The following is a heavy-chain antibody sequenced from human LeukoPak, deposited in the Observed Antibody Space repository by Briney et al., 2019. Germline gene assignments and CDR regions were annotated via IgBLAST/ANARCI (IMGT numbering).Heavy chain of an antibody. Sequence: GGSLRLSCAASGFTFGSYAMGWVRPAPRKGLEWVSAISGGGDSTYYAGSVKGRFSIFRDNSENTLYLQMNSLRAEDTAVYYCVKVATWTYFDYWGQGTLVTVSS. CDR2: ISGGGDST. CDR1: GFTFGSYA. J-gene: IGHJ4*02. CDR3: VKVATWTYFDY. D-gene: IGHD3/OR15-3a*01. V-gene: IGHV3-23*01.